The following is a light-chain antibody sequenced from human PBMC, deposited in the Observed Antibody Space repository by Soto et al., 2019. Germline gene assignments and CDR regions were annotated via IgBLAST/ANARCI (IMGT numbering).Light chain of an antibody. J-gene: IGKJ1*01. CDR3: QQSYTTPRT. Sequence: DIPMTLSPSSLSASVGDRIGITCRASQTVITYLNWYQQKPGKAPTLLISATSTLQSGVPSRFSGSGSGTEFTLTITILQPEDFATYYCQQSYTTPRTFGQGTKV. CDR2: ATS. V-gene: IGKV1-39*01. CDR1: QTVITY.